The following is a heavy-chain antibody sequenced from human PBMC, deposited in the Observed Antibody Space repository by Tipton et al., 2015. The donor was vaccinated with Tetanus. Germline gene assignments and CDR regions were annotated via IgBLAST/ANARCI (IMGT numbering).Heavy chain of an antibody. CDR1: GASFSSGDYY. Sequence: TLSLTCTVSGASFSSGDYYWSWIRQPPGKGLEWIGYVYYTGSTDYNPSLKSRVTISVDTSKSQFSLRLTSVTAADTAVYYCARAAGFLGLTHDFWGRGTLVSVSS. CDR2: VYYTGST. V-gene: IGHV4-61*08. D-gene: IGHD2/OR15-2a*01. J-gene: IGHJ4*02. CDR3: ARAAGFLGLTHDF.